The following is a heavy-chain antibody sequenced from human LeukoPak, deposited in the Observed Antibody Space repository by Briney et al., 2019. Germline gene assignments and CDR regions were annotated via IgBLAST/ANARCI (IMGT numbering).Heavy chain of an antibody. Sequence: GGSLRLSCAASGFTFSSYSMNWVRQAPGKGLEWVSSISSSSSYIYYADSVKGRFTISRDNAKSSLYLQMNSLRAGDTAVYYCATLTGYYNVAVDCWGQGTLVTVSS. J-gene: IGHJ4*02. CDR3: ATLTGYYNVAVDC. CDR1: GFTFSSYS. CDR2: ISSSSSYI. D-gene: IGHD3-9*01. V-gene: IGHV3-21*01.